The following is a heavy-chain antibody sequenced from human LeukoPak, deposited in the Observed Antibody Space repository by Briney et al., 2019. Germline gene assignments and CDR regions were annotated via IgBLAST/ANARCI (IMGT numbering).Heavy chain of an antibody. CDR2: IYTSGST. Sequence: SETLSLTCTVSGGSISSYYWSWIRQPPGKGLEWIGYIYTSGSTNYNPSLKSRVTISVDTSKNQFSLKLSSVTAADTAVYYCAIRANAAPPIDYWGQGTLVTVSS. V-gene: IGHV4-4*09. CDR3: AIRANAAPPIDY. CDR1: GGSISSYY. D-gene: IGHD6-25*01. J-gene: IGHJ4*02.